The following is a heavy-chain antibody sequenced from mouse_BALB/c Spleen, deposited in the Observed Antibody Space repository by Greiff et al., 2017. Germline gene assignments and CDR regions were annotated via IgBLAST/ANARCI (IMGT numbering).Heavy chain of an antibody. CDR3: ARDRGYGSSYFDY. CDR2: ISDGGSYT. J-gene: IGHJ2*01. Sequence: EVMLVESGGGLVKPGGSLKLSCAASGFTFSDYYMYWVRQTPEKRLEWVATISDGGSYTYYPDSVKGRFTISRDNAKNNLYLQMSSLKSEDTAMYYCARDRGYGSSYFDYWGQGTTLTVTS. V-gene: IGHV5-4*02. D-gene: IGHD1-1*01. CDR1: GFTFSDYY.